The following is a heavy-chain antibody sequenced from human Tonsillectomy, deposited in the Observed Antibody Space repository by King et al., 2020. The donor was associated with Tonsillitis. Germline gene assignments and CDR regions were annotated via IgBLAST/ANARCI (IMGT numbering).Heavy chain of an antibody. CDR2: NYYSGST. CDR3: ARGGTWSTDYYYYYGMDV. V-gene: IGHV4-59*01. J-gene: IGHJ6*02. Sequence: VQLQESGPGLVKPSETLSLTCTVSGGSISTYYWSWIRQPPGRGLEWIGYNYYSGSTNYNPSLKSRVTISVDTSKNLFSLKLSSVTAADTAVYYCARGGTWSTDYYYYYGMDVWGQGTTVTVSS. CDR1: GGSISTYY. D-gene: IGHD1-26*01.